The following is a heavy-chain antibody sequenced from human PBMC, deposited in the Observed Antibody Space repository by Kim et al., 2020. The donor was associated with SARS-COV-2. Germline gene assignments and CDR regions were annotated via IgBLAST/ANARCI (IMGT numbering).Heavy chain of an antibody. J-gene: IGHJ4*02. D-gene: IGHD6-13*01. Sequence: TNYAQKCQGRVTMTRDTSISTAYMGLSRLRSDDTAVYYCARGIAAAGNDYWGQGTLVTVSS. CDR3: ARGIAAAGNDY. V-gene: IGHV1-2*02. CDR2: T.